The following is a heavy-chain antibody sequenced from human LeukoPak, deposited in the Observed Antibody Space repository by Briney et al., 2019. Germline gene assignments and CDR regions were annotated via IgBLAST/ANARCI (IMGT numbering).Heavy chain of an antibody. V-gene: IGHV3-30*02. CDR1: GFTFNDYS. D-gene: IGHD6-6*01. CDR2: IWYGGSNK. J-gene: IGHJ3*02. Sequence: PGGSLRLSCAASGFTFNDYSMNWVRQAPGKGLEWVAVIWYGGSNKYYADSVKGRFTISRDNSKNTLYLQMNSLRAEDTAVYYCAKESSSSSSGEAFDIWGQGTMVTVSS. CDR3: AKESSSSSSGEAFDI.